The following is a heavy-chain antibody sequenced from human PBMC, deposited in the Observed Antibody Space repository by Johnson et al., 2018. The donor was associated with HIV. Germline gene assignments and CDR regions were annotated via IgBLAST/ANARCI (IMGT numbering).Heavy chain of an antibody. CDR3: ARDRGVFWNNDYKGDAFDI. J-gene: IGHJ3*02. CDR1: GFTVSSNY. V-gene: IGHV3-53*01. CDR2: IYSGGRT. D-gene: IGHD3-3*01. Sequence: VQLVESGGGLIQPGGSLRLSCAASGFTVSSNYMSWVRPAPGKGLEWVSIIYSGGRTYHADSVKGRFTLSRENSKNTLYLQMNSLRDEDTAVYYCARDRGVFWNNDYKGDAFDIWGQGTMVTVSS.